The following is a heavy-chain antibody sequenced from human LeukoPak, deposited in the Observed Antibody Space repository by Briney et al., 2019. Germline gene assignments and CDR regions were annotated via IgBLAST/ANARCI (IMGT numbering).Heavy chain of an antibody. D-gene: IGHD3-10*01. CDR1: GGSISSSSYY. CDR2: IYYSGST. CDR3: AREGKITMVRGVIRYYYMDV. V-gene: IGHV4-39*07. J-gene: IGHJ6*03. Sequence: PSETLSLTCTVSGGSISSSSYYWGWIRQPPGKGLEWIGSIYYSGSTYYNPSLKSRVTISVDTSKNQFSLKLSSVAAADTAVYYCAREGKITMVRGVIRYYYMDVWGKGTTVTISS.